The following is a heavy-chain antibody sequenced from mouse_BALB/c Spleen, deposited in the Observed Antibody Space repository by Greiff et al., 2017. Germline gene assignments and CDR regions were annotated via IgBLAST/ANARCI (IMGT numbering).Heavy chain of an antibody. Sequence: EVKLEESGAELVKPGASVKLSCTASGFNIKDTYMHWVKQRPEQGLEWIGRIDPANGNTKYDPKFQGKATITADTSSNTAYLQLSSLTSEDTAVYYCASLNRYEAMDYWGQGTSVTVSS. V-gene: IGHV14-3*02. CDR3: ASLNRYEAMDY. D-gene: IGHD2-14*01. CDR1: GFNIKDTY. CDR2: IDPANGNT. J-gene: IGHJ4*01.